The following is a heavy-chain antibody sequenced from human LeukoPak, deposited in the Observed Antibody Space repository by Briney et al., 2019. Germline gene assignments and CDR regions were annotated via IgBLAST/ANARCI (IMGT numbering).Heavy chain of an antibody. J-gene: IGHJ4*02. CDR3: ARGQQLDY. CDR1: GFILRSYN. CDR2: SSSSGNYI. D-gene: IGHD6-13*01. V-gene: IGHV3-21*01. Sequence: PGGAPGISFATLGFILRSYNQNLVRQGPGKGLEWVAFSSSSGNYIYYADSVKGRFIISRDNAKSSLDLQLNSLRAEDTALYYCARGQQLDYWGQGILVTVSS.